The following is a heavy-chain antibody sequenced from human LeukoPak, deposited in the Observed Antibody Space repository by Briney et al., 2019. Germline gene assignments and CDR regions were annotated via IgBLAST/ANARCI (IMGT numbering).Heavy chain of an antibody. CDR1: GGTFSSYA. V-gene: IGHV1-69*01. J-gene: IGHJ3*02. CDR2: IIPIFGTA. Sequence: SVKVSCKASGGTFSSYAISWVRQAPGQGLEWVGGIIPIFGTANYAQKFQGRVTITADESTSTAYMELSSLRSEDTAVYYCATGYYYDRSGYRYDAFDIWGQGTMVTVSS. CDR3: ATGYYYDRSGYRYDAFDI. D-gene: IGHD3-22*01.